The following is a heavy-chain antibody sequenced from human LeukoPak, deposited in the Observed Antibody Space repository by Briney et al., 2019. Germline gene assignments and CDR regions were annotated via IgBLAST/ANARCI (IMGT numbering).Heavy chain of an antibody. CDR2: IYYSGST. D-gene: IGHD3-22*01. Sequence: SETLSLTCTVSGGSIRGYYWSWIRQPPGKGLEWIGYIYYSGSTNYNPSLKSRVTISVDTSKNQFSLKLSSVTAADTAVYYCARHYDSSGYWYYFDYWGQGTLVTVSS. CDR1: GGSIRGYY. J-gene: IGHJ4*02. V-gene: IGHV4-59*08. CDR3: ARHYDSSGYWYYFDY.